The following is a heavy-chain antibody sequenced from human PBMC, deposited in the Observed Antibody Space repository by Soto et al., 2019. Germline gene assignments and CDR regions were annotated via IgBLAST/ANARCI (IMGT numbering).Heavy chain of an antibody. Sequence: GGSLRLSWASSVFTVSSKYMTWVRQAPGKGLGWVSVIYSGGSTYYADSVKGRFTISRDNSKNTLYLQMNSLRAEDTALYYCARVTLRSGWFVDYWGQGTMVTVSS. V-gene: IGHV3-53*01. CDR1: VFTVSSKY. D-gene: IGHD6-19*01. CDR2: IYSGGST. CDR3: ARVTLRSGWFVDY. J-gene: IGHJ4*02.